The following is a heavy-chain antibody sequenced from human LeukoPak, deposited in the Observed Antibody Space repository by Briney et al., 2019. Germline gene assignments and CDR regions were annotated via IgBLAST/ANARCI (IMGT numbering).Heavy chain of an antibody. V-gene: IGHV4-34*01. Sequence: SETLSLTCAVYGGSFSGYYWSWIRQPPGKGLEWIGEINHSGSTNYNPSLKSRVTISVDTSRNQFSLKLSSVTAADTAVYYCARDLVTVTKGFDIWGQGTMVSVSS. J-gene: IGHJ3*02. CDR2: INHSGST. CDR1: GGSFSGYY. CDR3: ARDLVTVTKGFDI. D-gene: IGHD4-17*01.